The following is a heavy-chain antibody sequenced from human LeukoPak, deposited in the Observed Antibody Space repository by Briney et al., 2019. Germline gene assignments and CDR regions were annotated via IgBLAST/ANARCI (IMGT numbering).Heavy chain of an antibody. CDR2: ISASGGST. V-gene: IGHV3-23*01. CDR1: GFTFGDYS. Sequence: GGSLRLSCTATGFTFGDYSMSWFRQAPGKGLEWVSAISASGGSTYYAGSVKGRLTNSRDNSKNTLYLQMNSLRAEDTAVYYCAKASGSGRLNPFDYWGQGTLVTVSS. CDR3: AKASGSGRLNPFDY. J-gene: IGHJ4*02. D-gene: IGHD3-10*01.